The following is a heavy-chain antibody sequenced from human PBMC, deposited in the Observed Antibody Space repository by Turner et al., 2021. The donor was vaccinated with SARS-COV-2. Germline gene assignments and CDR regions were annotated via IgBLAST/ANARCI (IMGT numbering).Heavy chain of an antibody. J-gene: IGHJ4*02. CDR3: ERSAGWELLPISYDFDF. Sequence: LRYSGPGLVTPSAALSLACPVPGGSISSYYWSWLRQPAGKGQEWIGRIDTRGGTNNNPSLKSRVTMSVDTTKNQFTLKLSSVTAAETAEYYCERSAGWELLPISYDFDFWGQGTLVTVSS. CDR1: GGSISSYY. V-gene: IGHV4-4*07. CDR2: IDTRGGT. D-gene: IGHD1-26*01.